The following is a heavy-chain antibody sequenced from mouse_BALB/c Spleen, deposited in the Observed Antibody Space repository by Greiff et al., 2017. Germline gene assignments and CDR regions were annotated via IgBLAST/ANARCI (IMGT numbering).Heavy chain of an antibody. CDR2: ISSGGST. CDR3: ARDYYGSSYVGYFDV. CDR1: GFTFSSYA. Sequence: EVKLVESGGGLVKPGGSLKLSCAASGFTFSSYAMSWVRQTPEKRLEWVASISSGGSTYYPDSVKGRFTISRDNARNILYLQMSSLRSEDTAMYYCARDYYGSSYVGYFDVWGAGTTVTVSS. D-gene: IGHD1-1*01. J-gene: IGHJ1*01. V-gene: IGHV5-6-5*01.